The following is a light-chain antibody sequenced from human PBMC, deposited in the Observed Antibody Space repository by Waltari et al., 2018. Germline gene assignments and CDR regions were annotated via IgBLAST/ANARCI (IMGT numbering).Light chain of an antibody. V-gene: IGLV2-8*01. CDR3: SSYVGNINLRV. J-gene: IGLJ3*02. CDR1: TSELGGYDH. CDR2: DVT. Sequence: ALTQPPSASGSPGQSVTLSCTGTTSELGGYDHVSWYHPHPGNAPTLIIYDVTELPSGVSGRFSGSMSGNRASLTVSALQPEDEATYFCSSYVGNINLRVFGGGTQLTVL.